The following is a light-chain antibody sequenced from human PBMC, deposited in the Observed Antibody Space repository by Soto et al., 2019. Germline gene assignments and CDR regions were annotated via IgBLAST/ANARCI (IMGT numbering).Light chain of an antibody. CDR2: AAS. CDR1: QSISNF. CDR3: KQSYRNPRT. V-gene: IGKV1-39*01. Sequence: IEMTETPSSLAASAGERVTMXCLASQSISNFLHWYQQKPGKAPKLXIYAASKLESGVQSRFGGSGSGTDFTLTISSLQPEDFATYYCKQSYRNPRTFGLGTKVDIK. J-gene: IGKJ1*01.